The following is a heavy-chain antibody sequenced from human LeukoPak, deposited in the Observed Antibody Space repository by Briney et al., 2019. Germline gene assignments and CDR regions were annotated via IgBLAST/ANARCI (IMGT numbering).Heavy chain of an antibody. CDR1: GGSISSGGYS. V-gene: IGHV4-30-2*01. CDR2: IYHSGST. Sequence: SETLSLTCAVSGGSISSGGYSWSWIRQPPGKGLEWIGYIYHSGSTYYNPSLKSRVTISVDTSKNQFSLKLSSVTAADTAVYYCARGTCSGGSCYSDYYYYMDVWGKGTTVTVSS. D-gene: IGHD2-15*01. J-gene: IGHJ6*03. CDR3: ARGTCSGGSCYSDYYYYMDV.